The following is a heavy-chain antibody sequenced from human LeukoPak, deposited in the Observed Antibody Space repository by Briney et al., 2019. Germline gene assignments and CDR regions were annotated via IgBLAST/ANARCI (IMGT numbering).Heavy chain of an antibody. CDR1: GFTFSSYW. Sequence: GGSLRLSCAASGFTFSSYWMHWVRQAPGKGLVWVSRINSDGSSTTYADSVKGRFTISRDNAKNTLYPQMNSLRAEDTAVYYCAREAYSSSWLDYWGQGTLVTVSS. CDR2: INSDGSST. J-gene: IGHJ4*02. V-gene: IGHV3-74*01. CDR3: AREAYSSSWLDY. D-gene: IGHD6-13*01.